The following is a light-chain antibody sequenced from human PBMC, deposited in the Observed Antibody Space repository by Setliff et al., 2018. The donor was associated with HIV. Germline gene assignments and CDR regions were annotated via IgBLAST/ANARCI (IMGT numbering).Light chain of an antibody. J-gene: IGLJ1*01. CDR3: CSYGGPSTFYV. V-gene: IGLV2-11*01. CDR1: STDVGGYDS. CDR2: DVN. Sequence: QSVLTQPRSVSGSPGQSVTISCTTTSTDVGGYDSVSWYQQLPGKAPKLMIYDVNKRPLGIPDRFSGSKSGNTASLTISGLQAADEADYYCCSYGGPSTFYVFGTGTKVTVL.